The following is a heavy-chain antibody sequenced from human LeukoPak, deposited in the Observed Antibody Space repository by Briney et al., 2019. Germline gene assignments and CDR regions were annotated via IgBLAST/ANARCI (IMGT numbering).Heavy chain of an antibody. J-gene: IGHJ6*02. V-gene: IGHV4-61*05. CDR1: GGSISSNSYY. CDR2: IYYSGST. Sequence: SETLSLTCTVPGGSISSNSYYWSWIRQPPGKGLEWIGYIYYSGSTNYNPSLKSRVTISVDTSKNQFSLKLSSVTAADTAVYYCARHKPVAGLYYYYYYGMDVWGQGTTVTVSS. D-gene: IGHD6-19*01. CDR3: ARHKPVAGLYYYYYYGMDV.